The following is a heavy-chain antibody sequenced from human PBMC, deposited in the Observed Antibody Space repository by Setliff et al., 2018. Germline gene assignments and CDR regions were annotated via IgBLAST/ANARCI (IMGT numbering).Heavy chain of an antibody. CDR3: AKDPGDSSGSFEY. CDR2: ICYYGSQK. V-gene: IGHV3-33*03. Sequence: GGSLRLSCAAFGFTFSGSAMHWVRQSPVKGLDWVAVICYYGSQKYHADSVKGRFTVSRDNSKNTLDLQLHSLRAEDTAVYYCAKDPGDSSGSFEYWGQGTPVTVSS. J-gene: IGHJ4*02. D-gene: IGHD3-22*01. CDR1: GFTFSGSA.